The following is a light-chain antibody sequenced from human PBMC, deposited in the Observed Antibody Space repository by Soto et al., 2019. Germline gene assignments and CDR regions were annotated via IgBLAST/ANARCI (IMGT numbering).Light chain of an antibody. CDR2: GAS. J-gene: IGKJ1*01. CDR1: QSVSSSY. CDR3: QQYRSSGGT. V-gene: IGKV3-20*01. Sequence: EIVLTQSPGTLSLSPGERATLSCRASQSVSSSYLAWYQQKPGQAPRLLMYGASSRATGIPDRFSGSGSGTDFTLTISRLEPEDFAVYYCQQYRSSGGTFGQGTKVEIK.